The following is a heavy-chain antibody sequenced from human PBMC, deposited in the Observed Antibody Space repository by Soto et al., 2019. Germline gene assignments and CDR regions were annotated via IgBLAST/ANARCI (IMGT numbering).Heavy chain of an antibody. D-gene: IGHD3-10*01. V-gene: IGHV4-59*01. CDR2: IYYSGST. CDR1: GGFITNYY. CDR3: ARGGYPDTGSNTLDY. J-gene: IGHJ4*02. Sequence: SETLSLTCIVSGGFITNYYWNWIRQPPGKGLEWIGYIYYSGSTNYNPSLKSRVTISVDTSKNQFSLRLRSVTPADTAVYYCARGGYPDTGSNTLDYWGRGTLVTVSS.